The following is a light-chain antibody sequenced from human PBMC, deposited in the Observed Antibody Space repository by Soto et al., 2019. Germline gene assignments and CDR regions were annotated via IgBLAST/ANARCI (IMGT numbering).Light chain of an antibody. CDR3: QQYNSYPVT. CDR1: QTISSW. CDR2: KAS. Sequence: DIQMTQSPSTLSGSVGDRVTITCRASQTISSWLARYQQKPGKAPKLLIYKASTLKSGVPSRFSGSGSGTEFTLTISSLQPDDFATYYCQQYNSYPVTFGGGTKVDIK. V-gene: IGKV1-5*03. J-gene: IGKJ4*01.